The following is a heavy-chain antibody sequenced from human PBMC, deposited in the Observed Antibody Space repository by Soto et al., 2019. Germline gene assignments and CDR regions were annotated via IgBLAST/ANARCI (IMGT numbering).Heavy chain of an antibody. CDR3: ARDRYRDPPTYYYYGMDV. CDR2: IIPIFGTA. Sequence: QVQLVQSGAEVKKPGSSVKVSCKASGGTFSSYAISWVRQAPGQGLEWMGGIIPIFGTANYAQKFQGRVTITADESTSTAYMELSSLTSEDTAVYYCARDRYRDPPTYYYYGMDVCGQGTTVTVSS. J-gene: IGHJ6*02. V-gene: IGHV1-69*01. D-gene: IGHD1-1*01. CDR1: GGTFSSYA.